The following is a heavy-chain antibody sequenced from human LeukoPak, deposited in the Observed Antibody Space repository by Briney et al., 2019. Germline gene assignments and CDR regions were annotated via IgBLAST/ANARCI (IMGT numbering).Heavy chain of an antibody. CDR2: IKQDESEK. CDR1: GFSFSNYW. CDR3: AREGYGDYTDTFDY. J-gene: IGHJ4*02. Sequence: GGSLRLSCTASGFSFSNYWMSWVRQAPGKGLEWMASIKQDESEKYYVDSVKGRFTTSRDNAKSSLYLQMNALRGEDTAVYYCAREGYGDYTDTFDYWGQGTLVTVSS. D-gene: IGHD4-17*01. V-gene: IGHV3-7*03.